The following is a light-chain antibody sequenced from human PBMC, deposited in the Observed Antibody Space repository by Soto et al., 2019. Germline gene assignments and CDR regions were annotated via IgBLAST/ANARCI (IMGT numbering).Light chain of an antibody. V-gene: IGKV3-15*01. CDR1: QSVSSN. CDR3: QQYNKWPGT. CDR2: GAS. Sequence: EIVMTQSPATLSESPGDRATLSCRASQSVSSNLAWYQQKPGQAPSLLIYGASTRATGIPARFSGSGSGTEFTLTISSLQSEDFAVYYCQQYNKWPGTFGQGTKVEIK. J-gene: IGKJ1*01.